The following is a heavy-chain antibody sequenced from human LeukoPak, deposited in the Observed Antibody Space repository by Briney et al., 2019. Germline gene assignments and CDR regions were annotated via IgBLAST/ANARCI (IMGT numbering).Heavy chain of an antibody. J-gene: IGHJ3*02. D-gene: IGHD2-2*01. CDR1: GYTFTNYG. CDR2: ISGYNGHT. Sequence: ASVKVSCKASGYTFTNYGISWVRQAPGQGLEWMGWISGYNGHTNYAQKLQGRVTMTTDTSTSTAYMELRSLRSDDTAVYYCARVRDIVVVPAALGAFDIWGQGTMVTVSS. V-gene: IGHV1-18*01. CDR3: ARVRDIVVVPAALGAFDI.